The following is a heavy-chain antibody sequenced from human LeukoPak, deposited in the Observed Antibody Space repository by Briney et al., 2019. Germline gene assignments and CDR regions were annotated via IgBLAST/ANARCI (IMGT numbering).Heavy chain of an antibody. D-gene: IGHD2-2*01. CDR1: GASITSGEYH. V-gene: IGHV4-61*02. CDR3: ARELDQ. CDR2: IYTSGST. J-gene: IGHJ4*02. Sequence: SETLSLTCTVSGASITSGEYHWSSIRQPAGKGLEWIGRIYTSGSTNYNPSLRSRVTISVDTSKNQFSLKLSSVTAADTAIYYCARELDQGGLETLVTVSS.